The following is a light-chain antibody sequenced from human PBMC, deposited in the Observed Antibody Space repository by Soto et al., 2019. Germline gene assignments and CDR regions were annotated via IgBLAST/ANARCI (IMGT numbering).Light chain of an antibody. J-gene: IGKJ1*01. V-gene: IGKV4-1*01. CDR1: QSILYSAYNKNL. Sequence: DIVMTQSPDSLAVSLGERATINCKSSQSILYSAYNKNLLAWYQQKPGQPPRLLIYWTSTRESGVPDRFRGSGSGTEFTLTISSLQAEDVAVYYCQHRSNWPWTFGQGTKVEV. CDR3: QHRSNWPWT. CDR2: WTS.